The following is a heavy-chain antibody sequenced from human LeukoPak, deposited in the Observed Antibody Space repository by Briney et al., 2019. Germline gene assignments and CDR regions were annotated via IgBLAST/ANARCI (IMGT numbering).Heavy chain of an antibody. J-gene: IGHJ5*02. Sequence: SETLSLTCTVSGVSVSSGSYYWSWIRQPPGKGLEWIGYIYYSGSTNYNPSLKSRVTISVDTSKNQFSLKLSSVTAADTAVYYCAREGSYGVRWFDPWGQGTLVTVSS. CDR1: GVSVSSGSYY. V-gene: IGHV4-61*01. D-gene: IGHD1-26*01. CDR2: IYYSGST. CDR3: AREGSYGVRWFDP.